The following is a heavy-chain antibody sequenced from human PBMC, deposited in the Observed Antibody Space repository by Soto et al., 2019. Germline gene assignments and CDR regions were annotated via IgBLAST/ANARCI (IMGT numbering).Heavy chain of an antibody. J-gene: IGHJ5*02. D-gene: IGHD4-17*01. CDR3: AGGKDYGDFAA. CDR2: INGDGTNI. V-gene: IGHV3-74*01. CDR1: GFTFVSFW. Sequence: EVQLVESGGGLVQPGGSLRLSCAASGFTFVSFWMHWVRQAPGKWLVWISRINGDGTNINYADSVKGRFTISRDNAKNTLYLQMDSLSAEDTAIYYCAGGKDYGDFAAWGQGALVSVSS.